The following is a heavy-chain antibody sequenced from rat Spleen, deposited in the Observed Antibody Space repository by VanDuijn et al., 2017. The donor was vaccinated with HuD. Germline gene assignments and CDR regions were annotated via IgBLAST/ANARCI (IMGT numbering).Heavy chain of an antibody. CDR1: GFTFSNYG. CDR3: ARLGIAAIGNWFSS. V-gene: IGHV5-29*01. D-gene: IGHD1-2*01. Sequence: EVQLMESGGGLVQPGRSLKLSCAASGFTFSNYGMAWVRQAPTRGLEWVATINYDTTSTHYRDSVKGRFTISRDNAKSALFLQMDSLRSEDTATDYCARLGIAAIGNWFSSWGQGTLVTVSS. CDR2: INYDTTST. J-gene: IGHJ3*01.